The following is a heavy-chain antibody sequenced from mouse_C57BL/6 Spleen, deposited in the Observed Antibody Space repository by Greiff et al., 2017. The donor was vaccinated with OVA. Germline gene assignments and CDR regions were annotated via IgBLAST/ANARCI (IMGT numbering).Heavy chain of an antibody. D-gene: IGHD2-2*01. J-gene: IGHJ2*01. CDR3: ARSYGYRYDFGY. CDR2: IYPGDGDT. Sequence: QVQLQQSGPELVKPGASVKISCKASGYAFSSSWMNWVKQRPGKGLEWIGRIYPGDGDTTYNGKFKGKATLTADTSSSTAYMQLSSLTSEDSAVYFCARSYGYRYDFGYWGQGTTLTVSS. V-gene: IGHV1-82*01. CDR1: GYAFSSSW.